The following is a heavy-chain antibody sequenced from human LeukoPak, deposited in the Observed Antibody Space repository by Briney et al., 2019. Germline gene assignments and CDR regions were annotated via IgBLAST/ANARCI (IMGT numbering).Heavy chain of an antibody. CDR3: AREILRYYDSQGGFDY. Sequence: SETLSLTCTVSGYSISSGYYWGWIRQPPGKGLEWIGSIYHSGSTYYNPSLKSRVTISVDTSKNQFSLKLSSVTAADTAVYYCAREILRYYDSQGGFDYWGQGTLVTVSS. CDR2: IYHSGST. CDR1: GYSISSGYY. J-gene: IGHJ4*02. D-gene: IGHD3-22*01. V-gene: IGHV4-38-2*02.